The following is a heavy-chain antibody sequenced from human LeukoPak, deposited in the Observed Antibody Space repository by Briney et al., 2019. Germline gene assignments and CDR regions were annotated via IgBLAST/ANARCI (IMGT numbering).Heavy chain of an antibody. CDR3: ARVAYGDKFSDY. CDR2: ISAYNGDT. Sequence: GASVKVSCKASGYTFSNYGISWVRQAPGQGLEWMGWISAYNGDTNYAQKLQGRVTMTTDTSTSTAYMELRSLRSDDTAVYYCARVAYGDKFSDYWGQGTLVTVSS. J-gene: IGHJ4*02. V-gene: IGHV1-18*01. CDR1: GYTFSNYG. D-gene: IGHD4-23*01.